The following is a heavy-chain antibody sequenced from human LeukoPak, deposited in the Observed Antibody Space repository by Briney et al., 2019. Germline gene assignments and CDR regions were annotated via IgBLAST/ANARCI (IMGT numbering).Heavy chain of an antibody. CDR1: AFTFSNHA. Sequence: GGSLRLSCAASAFTFSNHAMHWVRQAPGKGLEWVAVISYDGSNKHHADSVKGRFTISRDNSKNTLFLQMNSLKPEDTAVYYCARDSSAIYCSSPSCYWHYFDYWGQGTLVTVSS. J-gene: IGHJ4*02. V-gene: IGHV3-30*04. CDR3: ARDSSAIYCSSPSCYWHYFDY. CDR2: ISYDGSNK. D-gene: IGHD2-2*01.